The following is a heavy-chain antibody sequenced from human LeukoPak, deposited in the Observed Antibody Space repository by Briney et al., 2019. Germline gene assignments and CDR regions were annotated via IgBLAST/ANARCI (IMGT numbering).Heavy chain of an antibody. V-gene: IGHV4-39*01. CDR2: IYYSGSI. D-gene: IGHD2-2*01. Sequence: SETLSLTCTVSGGSISSSSYYWGWIRQPPGKGLEWIGSIYYSGSIYYNPSLKSRVTISVDTSKNQFSLKLSSVTAADTAVYYCARQEVVVVPAAIDYYYYGMDVRGQGTTVTVSS. J-gene: IGHJ6*02. CDR3: ARQEVVVVPAAIDYYYYGMDV. CDR1: GGSISSSSYY.